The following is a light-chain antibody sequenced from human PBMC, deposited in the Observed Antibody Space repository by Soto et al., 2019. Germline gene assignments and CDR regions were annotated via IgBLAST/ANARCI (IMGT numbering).Light chain of an antibody. Sequence: EIVMTQSPATLSLSPGESATLSCRASQTVNSNLAWYQQKTGQAPRLLIYDASNRATGIPDRLSGSGSGTDLNLTISRLEPEDFAVYYCQQRSNWPLTFGGGTKVDIK. CDR3: QQRSNWPLT. J-gene: IGKJ4*01. CDR1: QTVNSN. CDR2: DAS. V-gene: IGKV3-11*01.